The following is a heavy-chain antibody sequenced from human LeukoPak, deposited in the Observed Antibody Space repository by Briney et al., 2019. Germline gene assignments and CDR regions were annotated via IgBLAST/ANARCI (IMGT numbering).Heavy chain of an antibody. CDR3: ARDFVVVVPAADYYYYGMDV. CDR2: IIPIFGIA. V-gene: IGHV1-69*04. D-gene: IGHD2-2*01. J-gene: IGHJ6*02. Sequence: PAASVKVSCKASGGTFSSYAISWVRQAPAQGLEWMGRIIPIFGIANYAQKFQGRVTITADKSTSTAYMELSSLRSEDTAVYYCARDFVVVVPAADYYYYGMDVWGQGTTVTVSS. CDR1: GGTFSSYA.